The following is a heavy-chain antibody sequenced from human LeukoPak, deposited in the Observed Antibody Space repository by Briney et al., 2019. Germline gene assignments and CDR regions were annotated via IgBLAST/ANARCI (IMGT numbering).Heavy chain of an antibody. CDR1: GFSFSSYW. J-gene: IGHJ3*02. CDR2: IKQGGSEK. CDR3: ARASPTLRFLAWFNAFDI. D-gene: IGHD3-3*01. V-gene: IGHV3-7*01. Sequence: GGSLRLSCAASGFSFSSYWMSWVRQAPGKGLEWVANIKQGGSEKYYVDSEKGRFTTSRDNAKNSLYLQMNSLTAEDTAVYYCARASPTLRFLAWFNAFDIWGQGTLVTVSS.